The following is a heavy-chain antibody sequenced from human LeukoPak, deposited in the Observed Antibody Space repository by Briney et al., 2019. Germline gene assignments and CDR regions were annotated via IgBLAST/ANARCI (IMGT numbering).Heavy chain of an antibody. CDR1: GFTCSNYW. D-gene: IGHD6-13*01. J-gene: IGHJ4*02. CDR2: IKEDGSEK. CDR3: ASGRQLGY. V-gene: IGHV3-7*01. Sequence: GGALRLSCAASGFTCSNYWMSWVRQAPGKGVERVADIKEDGSEKYYVNSVKGRFTISRDNARNSLYLQMNSLRAEAAAVYYCASGRQLGYWGQGTLVTVSS.